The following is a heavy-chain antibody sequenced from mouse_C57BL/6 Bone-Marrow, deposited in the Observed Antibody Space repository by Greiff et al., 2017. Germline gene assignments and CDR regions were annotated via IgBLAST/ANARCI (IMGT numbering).Heavy chain of an antibody. J-gene: IGHJ2*01. Sequence: VQLQQSGAELVKPGASVKISCKASGYAFSSSWMNWVKQRPGKGLEWIGQIYPGDGDTNYNGQFKGKATLTADKSSSTAYIKLSSLTSEDSAVYFCARSSSGSLYYDYWGQGTTLSVSS. CDR3: ARSSSGSLYYDY. CDR2: IYPGDGDT. D-gene: IGHD3-2*02. CDR1: GYAFSSSW. V-gene: IGHV1-80*01.